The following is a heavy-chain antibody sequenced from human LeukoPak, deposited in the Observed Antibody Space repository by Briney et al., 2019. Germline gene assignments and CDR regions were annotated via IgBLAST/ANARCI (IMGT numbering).Heavy chain of an antibody. CDR2: IVVGSGDT. J-gene: IGHJ4*02. CDR3: AAGVTANEC. D-gene: IGHD2-21*02. V-gene: IGHV1-58*01. CDR1: GFTFSSSA. Sequence: ASVKVSCKTSGFTFSSSAVQWVRQARGQSLEWIGWIVVGSGDTDYAQKFQGRVTITRDMSTSTAYMELNSLRFEDMAVYYCAAGVTANECWGQGTLVTVSS.